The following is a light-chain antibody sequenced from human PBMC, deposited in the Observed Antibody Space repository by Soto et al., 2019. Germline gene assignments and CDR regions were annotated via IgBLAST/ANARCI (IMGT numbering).Light chain of an antibody. J-gene: IGKJ2*01. Sequence: EIVMTQSPATLSVSPGERATLSCRASQSVSSNLAWYQQKPGQAPRLLIYGASTRATGIPARFSGSGSGTEFTVTISSLQSEDFAVYYCQQYNNWPGTFGQGTKLEIK. CDR3: QQYNNWPGT. CDR1: QSVSSN. CDR2: GAS. V-gene: IGKV3-15*01.